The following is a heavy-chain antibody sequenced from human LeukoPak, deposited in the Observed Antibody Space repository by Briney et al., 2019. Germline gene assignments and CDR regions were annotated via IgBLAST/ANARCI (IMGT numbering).Heavy chain of an antibody. CDR1: GFTFSNYA. V-gene: IGHV3-7*01. CDR3: ATDRGWRTSGYYLYYFEY. CDR2: IKHDGSEK. D-gene: IGHD3-3*01. J-gene: IGHJ4*02. Sequence: GGSLRLSCVASGFTFSNYAMSWVRQAPGKGLEWVASIKHDGSEKYYVDSVRGRFTISRDNTKNLLYLQMSSLRAEDTAVYYCATDRGWRTSGYYLYYFEYWGQGTLVTFSS.